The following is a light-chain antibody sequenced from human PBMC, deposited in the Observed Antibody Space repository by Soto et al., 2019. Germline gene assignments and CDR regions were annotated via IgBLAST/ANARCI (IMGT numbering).Light chain of an antibody. Sequence: DIQMPQSPSTLSASVGDRVTITCRASQSLSGWLAWYQQKPGKAPNLLIYDTSTLKSGVPSRFSGSGSGTDFTLTISSLQPEDFATYYCQQYNSYSRTFGQGTKVDIK. V-gene: IGKV1-5*01. CDR1: QSLSGW. CDR2: DTS. CDR3: QQYNSYSRT. J-gene: IGKJ1*01.